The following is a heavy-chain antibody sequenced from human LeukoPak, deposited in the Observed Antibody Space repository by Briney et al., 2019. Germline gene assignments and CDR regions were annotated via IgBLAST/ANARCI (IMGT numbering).Heavy chain of an antibody. CDR3: AREPVPDLGYCSSTSCLYGMDV. V-gene: IGHV3-33*01. CDR1: GFTFGSYG. D-gene: IGHD2-2*01. CDR2: IWYDGSNK. Sequence: GGSLRLSCAASGFTFGSYGMHWVRQAPGKGLEWVAVIWYDGSNKYYADSVKGRFTISRDNSKNTLYLQMNSLRAEDTAVYYCAREPVPDLGYCSSTSCLYGMDVWGKGTTVTVSS. J-gene: IGHJ6*04.